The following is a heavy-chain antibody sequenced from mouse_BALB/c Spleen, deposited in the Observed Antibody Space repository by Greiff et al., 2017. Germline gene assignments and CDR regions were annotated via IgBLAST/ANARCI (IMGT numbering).Heavy chain of an antibody. D-gene: IGHD1-1*01. J-gene: IGHJ3*01. CDR3: TREYYYGSSYGFAY. CDR2: IDPATGGT. CDR1: GYTFTDYE. Sequence: VQLQQSGAELVRPGASVTLSCKASGYTFTDYEMHWVKQTPVHGLEWIGAIDPATGGTAYNQKFKGKATLTADKSSSTAYMELRSLTSEDSAVYYCTREYYYGSSYGFAYWGQGTLVTVSA. V-gene: IGHV1-15*01.